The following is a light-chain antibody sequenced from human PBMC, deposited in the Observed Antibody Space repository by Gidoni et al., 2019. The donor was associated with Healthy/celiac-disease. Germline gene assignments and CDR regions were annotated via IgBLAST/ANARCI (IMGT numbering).Light chain of an antibody. CDR2: DAA. CDR1: QDISNY. V-gene: IGKV1-33*01. J-gene: IGKJ5*01. CDR3: QQYDNLPIT. Sequence: QMTQSPSSLSVSVGDRVTITCQASQDISNYLNWYQQKPGKAPKLLIYDAANLETGVPSRFSGSGSGTDFTFTISSLQPEDIATYYCQQYDNLPITFXXXTRLEIK.